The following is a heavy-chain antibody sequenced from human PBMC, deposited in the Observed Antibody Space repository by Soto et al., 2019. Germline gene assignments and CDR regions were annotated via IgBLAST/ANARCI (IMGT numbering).Heavy chain of an antibody. Sequence: QVQLQESGPGLVKPSETLSLTCTVSGDYISSGPYYWGWIRQPPGKGLEWIGCIYYSGSAYFNPSLKSRVTMSIDTSKNQVALKLTSVTAADTAVFYCARHGVDYGDYASYYYYGMDVWGRGTTVTVSS. CDR1: GDYISSGPYY. CDR2: IYYSGSA. D-gene: IGHD4-17*01. J-gene: IGHJ6*02. CDR3: ARHGVDYGDYASYYYYGMDV. V-gene: IGHV4-39*01.